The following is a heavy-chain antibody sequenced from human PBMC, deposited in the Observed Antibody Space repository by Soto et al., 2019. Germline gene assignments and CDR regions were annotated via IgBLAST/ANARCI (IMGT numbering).Heavy chain of an antibody. J-gene: IGHJ4*02. CDR2: IYSAGST. CDR1: GLTVSSSY. V-gene: IGHV3-53*01. D-gene: IGHD1-1*01. Sequence: GGSLRLSCAASGLTVSSSYMCWVRQAPGKGLQWVSVIYSAGSTYYANSVKGRFTISRDISTNMVYLQMSSLRAEDTALYYCARDTTRLEHWGQGTLVTVSS. CDR3: ARDTTRLEH.